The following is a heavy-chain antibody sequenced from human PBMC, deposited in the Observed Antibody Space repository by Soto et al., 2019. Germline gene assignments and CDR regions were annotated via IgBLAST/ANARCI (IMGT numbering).Heavy chain of an antibody. V-gene: IGHV4-59*01. CDR1: GGSISSYY. Sequence: SETLSLTCTVSGGSISSYYWSWIRQPPGKGLEWIGYMYYGGRTNYNPSLKSRVTISVDTSKNQFSLKLSSVTAADTAVYYCARDHFPSYGVPLFYGMDVWGQGTTVTVSS. D-gene: IGHD4-17*01. J-gene: IGHJ6*02. CDR2: MYYGGRT. CDR3: ARDHFPSYGVPLFYGMDV.